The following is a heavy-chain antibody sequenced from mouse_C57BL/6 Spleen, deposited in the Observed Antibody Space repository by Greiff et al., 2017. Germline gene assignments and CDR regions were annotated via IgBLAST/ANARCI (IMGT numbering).Heavy chain of an antibody. V-gene: IGHV1-62-2*01. Sequence: QVQLKESGAELVKPGASVKLSCKASGYTFTEYTIHWVKQRSGQGLEWIGWFYPGGGSIKYNEKFKDKATLTADKSSSTVYMELSRLTSEDSAVYFCARHGEVITTVVAGAMDYWGQGTSVTVSS. J-gene: IGHJ4*01. CDR3: ARHGEVITTVVAGAMDY. CDR1: GYTFTEYT. D-gene: IGHD1-1*01. CDR2: FYPGGGSI.